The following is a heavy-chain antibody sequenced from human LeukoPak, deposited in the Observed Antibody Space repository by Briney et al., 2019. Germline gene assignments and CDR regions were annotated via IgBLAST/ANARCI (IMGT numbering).Heavy chain of an antibody. J-gene: IGHJ4*02. CDR2: ISYSGDT. CDR1: GGAISSYY. CDR3: ARGWNYGDY. D-gene: IGHD3-3*01. V-gene: IGHV4-59*01. Sequence: KTSETLSLTCTVPGGAISSYYWSWIRQPPGKGLEWIGYISYSGDTNYNPSHKSRVTMSVDTSKNQFSLELSSVTAADTAVYYCARGWNYGDYWGQGTLVTVSS.